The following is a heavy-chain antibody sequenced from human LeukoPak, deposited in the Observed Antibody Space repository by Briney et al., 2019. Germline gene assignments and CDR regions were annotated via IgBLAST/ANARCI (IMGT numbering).Heavy chain of an antibody. V-gene: IGHV3-30*02. Sequence: GGSLRLSCAASGFTFSNYGMHWVRQAPGKGLEWVAFIRYDGSNKYYADSVKGRFTISRDNSKNTLYLQMNSLRPEDTAVYYCAKGPNYDILTGWRKTYNGFDIWGQGTMVTVSS. D-gene: IGHD3-9*01. J-gene: IGHJ3*02. CDR2: IRYDGSNK. CDR3: AKGPNYDILTGWRKTYNGFDI. CDR1: GFTFSNYG.